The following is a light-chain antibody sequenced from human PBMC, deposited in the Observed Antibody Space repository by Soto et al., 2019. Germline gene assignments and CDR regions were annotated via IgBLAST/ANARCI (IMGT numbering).Light chain of an antibody. Sequence: QSALTQPASVSGSPGQSITISCTGTSSDVGGYNYVSWYQQHPGKAPKLMIYDVSNRPSGVSNRFSGSTSGNTASLTISGLQAKGEADYYRSPYTSSSTSVVFGGGTKLTVL. CDR3: SPYTSSSTSVV. CDR2: DVS. J-gene: IGLJ2*01. CDR1: SSDVGGYNY. V-gene: IGLV2-14*01.